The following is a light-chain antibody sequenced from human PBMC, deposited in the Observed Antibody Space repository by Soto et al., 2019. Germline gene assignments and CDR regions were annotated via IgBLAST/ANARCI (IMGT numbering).Light chain of an antibody. Sequence: IVFTQSPCPLSLSPGQRATLPSTAGQNGISNYLAWYQQKPGQAPRLLIYGASSMATGIPDRFSGSGSGTDFTLTISRLEPEDFAVYYCQQYSSSPETFGQGTKVDIK. CDR1: QNGISNY. CDR2: GAS. V-gene: IGKV3-20*01. CDR3: QQYSSSPET. J-gene: IGKJ1*01.